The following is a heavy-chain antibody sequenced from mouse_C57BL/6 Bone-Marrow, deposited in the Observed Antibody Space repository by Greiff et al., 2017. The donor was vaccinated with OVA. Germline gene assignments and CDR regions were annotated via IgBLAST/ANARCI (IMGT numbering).Heavy chain of an antibody. D-gene: IGHD3-1*01. J-gene: IGHJ3*01. CDR3: ARWEAARATPPH. V-gene: IGHV1-55*01. CDR1: GYTFTSYW. Sequence: QVQLQQPGAELVKPGASVKMSCKASGYTFTSYWITWVKQRPGQGLEWIGDIYPGSGSTNYNEKFKSKATLTVDTSSSTAYMQLSSLTSEDSAVDSCARWEAARATPPHWGQGTLVTVSA. CDR2: IYPGSGST.